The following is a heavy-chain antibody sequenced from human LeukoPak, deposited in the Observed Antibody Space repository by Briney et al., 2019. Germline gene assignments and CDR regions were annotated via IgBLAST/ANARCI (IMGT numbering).Heavy chain of an antibody. D-gene: IGHD6-19*01. V-gene: IGHV4-59*11. J-gene: IGHJ4*02. CDR1: GGSISSHY. CDR2: IYYSGST. CDR3: ASLGIRSGWYYFDY. Sequence: SETLSLTCTVSGGSISSHYWNWIWQPPGQGLEWIGYIYYSGSTNYNPSLKSRVTISVDTSKNQFSLKLSSVTAADTAVYYCASLGIRSGWYYFDYWGQGTLVTVSS.